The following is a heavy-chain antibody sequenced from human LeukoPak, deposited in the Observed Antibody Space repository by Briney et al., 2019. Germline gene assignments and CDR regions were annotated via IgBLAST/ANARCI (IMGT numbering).Heavy chain of an antibody. CDR1: GYTFNNYG. Sequence: GASVKVSCKTSGYTFNNYGISWVRQAPGQGLEWMGWISCYNGYTNYAQQFLGRVTLNMDTSTTTVYMELRSLRDDDTAVYYCARWSGGSDWRYHYGMDVWGRGTTVTDSS. D-gene: IGHD6-19*01. CDR3: ARWSGGSDWRYHYGMDV. V-gene: IGHV1-18*01. CDR2: ISCYNGYT. J-gene: IGHJ6*02.